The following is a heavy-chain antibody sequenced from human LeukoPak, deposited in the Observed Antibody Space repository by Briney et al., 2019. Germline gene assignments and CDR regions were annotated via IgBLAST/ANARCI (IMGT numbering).Heavy chain of an antibody. D-gene: IGHD3-3*01. Sequence: GGSLRLSCTASGFTFGDYAMSWVRQAPGKGLEWVGFIRSKAYGGTTEYAASVKGRFTISRDDSKSIAYLQMNSLKTEDTAVYYCTREPTYYDFWSGYSPVYYYGMDVWGQGTTVTVSS. CDR1: GFTFGDYA. CDR3: TREPTYYDFWSGYSPVYYYGMDV. J-gene: IGHJ6*02. V-gene: IGHV3-49*04. CDR2: IRSKAYGGTT.